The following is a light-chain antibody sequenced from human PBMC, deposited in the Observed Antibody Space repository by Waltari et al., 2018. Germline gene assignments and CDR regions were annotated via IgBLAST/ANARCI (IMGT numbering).Light chain of an antibody. CDR3: QQHIDWPRT. CDR1: KSVSNN. CDR2: AAS. J-gene: IGKJ1*01. V-gene: IGKV3-15*01. Sequence: EVVMTQSPATLSLSPGEGVTLSCRASKSVSNNLAWYQQKPGPAPRLLIYAASTRATGIPARFSGSGSGTEFSLTISSLQSEDFAVYYCQQHIDWPRTFGQGTKVEV.